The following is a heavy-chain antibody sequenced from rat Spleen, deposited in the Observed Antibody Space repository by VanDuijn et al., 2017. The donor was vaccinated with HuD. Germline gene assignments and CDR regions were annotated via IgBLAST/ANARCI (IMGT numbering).Heavy chain of an antibody. V-gene: IGHV5-20*01. Sequence: EVQLVESGGGLVQPGRSLKLSCAASGFTFSNYYMAWVRQAPTKGLEWVASINYDGSSTYYRDSVKGRFTLSRDNAESSLYLQMDSLRSEDTATYYCATQGELGYFDFWGPGTMVTVAS. D-gene: IGHD5-1*01. CDR3: ATQGELGYFDF. J-gene: IGHJ1*01. CDR1: GFTFSNYY. CDR2: INYDGSST.